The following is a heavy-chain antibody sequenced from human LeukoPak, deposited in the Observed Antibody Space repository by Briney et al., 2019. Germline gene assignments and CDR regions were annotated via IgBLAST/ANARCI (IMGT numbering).Heavy chain of an antibody. J-gene: IGHJ4*02. V-gene: IGHV3-48*01. CDR2: ISTSGGTI. D-gene: IGHD2-21*01. CDR3: ARHIPFDC. CDR1: GFTFSSSS. Sequence: PGGSLRLSCAASGFTFSSSSMNWVRQAPEKGLEWVPYISTSGGTIYYADSVKGRFTISRDNAKNSLYLQMDSLRAEDTAVYYCARHIPFDCWGQGTLVTVSS.